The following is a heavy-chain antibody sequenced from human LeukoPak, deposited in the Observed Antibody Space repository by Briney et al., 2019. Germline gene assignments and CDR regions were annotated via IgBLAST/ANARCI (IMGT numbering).Heavy chain of an antibody. CDR2: IDPDGNT. D-gene: IGHD3-10*01. CDR3: AKDMGDYYGSGSYPLFHY. V-gene: IGHV3-74*01. Sequence: QPGGSLRLSCAASGFTLSNSWMHWVRQAPGKGLVWVSRIDPDGNTDYADSVKGRFTISRDNSKNSLYLQMSSLRTEDIALYYCAKDMGDYYGSGSYPLFHYWGQGTLVTVSS. J-gene: IGHJ4*02. CDR1: GFTLSNSW.